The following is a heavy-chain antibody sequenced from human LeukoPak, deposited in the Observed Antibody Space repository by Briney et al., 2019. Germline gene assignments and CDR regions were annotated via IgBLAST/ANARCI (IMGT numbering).Heavy chain of an antibody. CDR2: INHSGST. V-gene: IGHV4-34*01. CDR3: ARGLNKYCSGGSCYSGS. J-gene: IGHJ4*02. D-gene: IGHD2-15*01. Sequence: SETLSLTCAVYGGSFSGYYWSWIRQPPGKGLEWIGEINHSGSTNYNPALKSRVTISVDTSKNQFSLKLSSVTAADTAVYYCARGLNKYCSGGSCYSGSWGQGTLVTVSS. CDR1: GGSFSGYY.